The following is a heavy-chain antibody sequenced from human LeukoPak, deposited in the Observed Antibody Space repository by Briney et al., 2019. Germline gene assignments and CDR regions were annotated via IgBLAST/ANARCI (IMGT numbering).Heavy chain of an antibody. V-gene: IGHV4-31*03. J-gene: IGHJ4*02. Sequence: SETLSLTCTVSGGSLSSGGYYWSWIRQHPGKGLEWIGYIYYSGSTYYNPSLKSRVTISVDTSKNQFSLKLSSVTAADTAVYYCARANDVSGYSTEAYSDYWGQGTLVTVSS. CDR3: ARANDVSGYSTEAYSDY. D-gene: IGHD3-22*01. CDR2: IYYSGST. CDR1: GGSLSSGGYY.